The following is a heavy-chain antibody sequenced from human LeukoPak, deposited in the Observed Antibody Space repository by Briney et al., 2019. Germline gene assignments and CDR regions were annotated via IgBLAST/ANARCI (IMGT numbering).Heavy chain of an antibody. J-gene: IGHJ4*02. CDR1: GYTFTGYF. V-gene: IGHV1-2*02. CDR3: ARWRGYSSGWSGPFDD. CDR2: IDPNNGGT. Sequence: ASVKVSCKASGYTFTGYFMHWVRQAPGQGLEWMGWIDPNNGGTNYAQKLQGRVTMTSDTSISTGYMELSRLTYDDTAFYYCARWRGYSSGWSGPFDDWGQGTLVTVSS. D-gene: IGHD6-19*01.